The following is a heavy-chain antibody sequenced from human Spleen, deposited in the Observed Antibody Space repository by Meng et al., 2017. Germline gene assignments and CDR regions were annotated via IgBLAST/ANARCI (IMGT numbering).Heavy chain of an antibody. CDR2: MNPNSGNT. CDR1: GYTFTSYD. V-gene: IGHV1-8*01. D-gene: IGHD2-21*01. CDR3: ARVEVGITSGDY. J-gene: IGHJ4*02. Sequence: QVQLAQSGAEVKKPGASVKVSCKASGYTFTSYDINWVRQVTGLGLEWMGWMNPNSGNTGYAQTLQGRVTMTTDTSTSTAYMELRSLRSDDTAVYYCARVEVGITSGDYWGQGTLVTVSS.